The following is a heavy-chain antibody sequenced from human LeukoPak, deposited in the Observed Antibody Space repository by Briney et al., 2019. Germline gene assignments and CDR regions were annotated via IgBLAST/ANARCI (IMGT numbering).Heavy chain of an antibody. J-gene: IGHJ4*02. D-gene: IGHD4-23*01. Sequence: PGRSLRLSCAASGFTFSSYGMHWVRRAPGKGLEWVAVISYDGSNKYYADSVKGRFTISRDNSKNTLYLQMNSLRAEDTAVYYCAKGAGGGYWGQGTLVTVSS. CDR3: AKGAGGGY. CDR2: ISYDGSNK. V-gene: IGHV3-30*18. CDR1: GFTFSSYG.